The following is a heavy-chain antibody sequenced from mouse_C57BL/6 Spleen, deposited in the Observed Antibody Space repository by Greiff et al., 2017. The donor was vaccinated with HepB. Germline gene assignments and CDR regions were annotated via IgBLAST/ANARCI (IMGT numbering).Heavy chain of an antibody. CDR1: GFNIKDYY. CDR3: ARYYGSSYGYFDV. V-gene: IGHV14-2*01. CDR2: IDPEDGET. J-gene: IGHJ1*03. D-gene: IGHD1-1*01. Sequence: VQLQQSGAELVKPGASVKLSCTASGFNIKDYYMHWVKQRTEQGLEWIGRIDPEDGETKYAPNFQGKATITADTSSNTAYLQLSSLTSEDTAVYYCARYYGSSYGYFDVWGTGTTVTVSS.